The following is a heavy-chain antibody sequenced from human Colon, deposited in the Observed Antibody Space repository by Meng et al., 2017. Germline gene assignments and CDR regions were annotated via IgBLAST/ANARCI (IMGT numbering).Heavy chain of an antibody. V-gene: IGHV1-18*01. D-gene: IGHD1-26*01. CDR1: GYTFTNNG. CDR3: ARDSAIVGAKYYFDD. J-gene: IGHJ4*02. Sequence: ASVKVSCKASGYTFTNNGISWVRQAPGQGLEWMGWISAYNGDTHYAQNLQGRVTMTTDTDTNTAYMELRSLRSDDTAVYYCARDSAIVGAKYYFDDWGQGTLVTVSS. CDR2: ISAYNGDT.